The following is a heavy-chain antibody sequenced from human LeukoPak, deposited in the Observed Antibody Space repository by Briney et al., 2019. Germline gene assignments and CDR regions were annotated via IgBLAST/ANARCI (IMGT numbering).Heavy chain of an antibody. CDR2: IQTSGRA. V-gene: IGHV4-4*07. D-gene: IGHD4-17*01. CDR3: ARDIIYLIDEDYG. Sequence: SETLSLTCSVSGSSFNSYYWSWIRQPAGKGLEWIGRIQTSGRAEFSPSLQSRVTISVDMSKKEFSLKLTSVTAADTAVYYCARDIIYLIDEDYGWGQGTLVSASS. J-gene: IGHJ4*02. CDR1: GSSFNSYY.